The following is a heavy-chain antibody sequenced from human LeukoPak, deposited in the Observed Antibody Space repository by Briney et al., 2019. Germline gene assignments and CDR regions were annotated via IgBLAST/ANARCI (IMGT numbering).Heavy chain of an antibody. J-gene: IGHJ3*01. Sequence: SETLSLTCTVSGGSISSATHFWSWVRQSPGEGLEWIGYIHYDGRSHYNPSLKSRVFMSLDMSKNQFSLSLSSVTVADTAIYYCARGVNTPGDSDGFDLWGQGTMVSVSS. CDR3: ARGVNTPGDSDGFDL. V-gene: IGHV4-30-4*08. CDR1: GGSISSATHF. CDR2: IHYDGRS. D-gene: IGHD3-10*01.